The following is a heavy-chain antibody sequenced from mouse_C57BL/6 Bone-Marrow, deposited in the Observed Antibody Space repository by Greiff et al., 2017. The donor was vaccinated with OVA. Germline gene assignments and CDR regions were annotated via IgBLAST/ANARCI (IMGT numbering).Heavy chain of an antibody. V-gene: IGHV1-5*01. Sequence: DVQLVESGTVLARPGASVKMSCKTSGYTFTSYWMHWVKQRPGQGLEWIGAIYPGNSDTSYNQKFKGQAKLTAVTSASTAYMELSSLTNEDSAVFYCTRWGPWFAYWGQGTLVTVSA. CDR3: TRWGPWFAY. CDR1: GYTFTSYW. CDR2: IYPGNSDT. J-gene: IGHJ3*01.